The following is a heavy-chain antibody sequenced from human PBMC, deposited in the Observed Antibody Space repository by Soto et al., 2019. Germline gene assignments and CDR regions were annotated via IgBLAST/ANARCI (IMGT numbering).Heavy chain of an antibody. CDR3: ARSLFP. J-gene: IGHJ5*02. CDR2: IYYSGST. Sequence: QVQLQESGPGLVKPSQTLSLTCTVSGGSINSGGYYWNWIRQHPGKGLEWIGYIYYSGSTYYNPSRKNRDTISIDTSQNHSSLQLRSVTASDTAVYNCARSLFPWGQGTLVTVSS. V-gene: IGHV4-31*03. CDR1: GGSINSGGYY.